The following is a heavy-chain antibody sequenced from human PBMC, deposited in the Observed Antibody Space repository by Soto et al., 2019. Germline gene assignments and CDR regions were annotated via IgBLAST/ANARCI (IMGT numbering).Heavy chain of an antibody. V-gene: IGHV3-33*01. CDR3: TRDRESESYYLLTYDAFNV. D-gene: IGHD1-26*01. CDR1: GFTFSSYG. J-gene: IGHJ3*01. Sequence: QVQLVESGGGVVQPGRSLRLFCAASGFTFSSYGMHWVRQAPGKGLEWVALIYFDGGNKYYADSVKGRFTISRDNSKNTLYLQMNSLRVEDTAVYYCTRDRESESYYLLTYDAFNVWGQGTMVTVSS. CDR2: IYFDGGNK.